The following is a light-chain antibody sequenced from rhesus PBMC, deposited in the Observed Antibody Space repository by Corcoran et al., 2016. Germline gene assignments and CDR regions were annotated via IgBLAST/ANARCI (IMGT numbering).Light chain of an antibody. CDR2: AAS. J-gene: IGKJ2*01. Sequence: DIQMTQSPSALSASVGDRVTISCRASQNIYSNLAWYQQKQGKAPELLIYAASSLQTGIPSRFSGSGSGSVFTLTINSLQPEDSAAYYCQHYYDNPYSFGQGTKVEIK. CDR3: QHYYDNPYS. CDR1: QNIYSN. V-gene: IGKV1S12*01.